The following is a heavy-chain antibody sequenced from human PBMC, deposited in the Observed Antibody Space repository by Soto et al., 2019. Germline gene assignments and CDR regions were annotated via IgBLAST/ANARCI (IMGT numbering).Heavy chain of an antibody. CDR2: IIPIFDTP. J-gene: IGHJ6*02. V-gene: IGHV1-69*06. Sequence: SVKVSCKASGGIFSSFTISWVRQAPGQGLEWLGGIIPIFDTPTYAQNFQGRVTITADKSTNTVYMELSSLRSEDTAVYYRATHGATTMARGAMKHYYYVMDVWGQGTTVTVSS. CDR1: GGIFSSFT. D-gene: IGHD3-10*01. CDR3: ATHGATTMARGAMKHYYYVMDV.